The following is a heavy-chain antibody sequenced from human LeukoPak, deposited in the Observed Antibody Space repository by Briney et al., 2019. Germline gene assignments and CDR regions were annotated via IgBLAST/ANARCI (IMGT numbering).Heavy chain of an antibody. Sequence: SETLSLTCTDSGGSISSYYWRWLRQPPGKGLEWIGYIYYSGSTNYNPPLQSRVTISVDTSKNQFSLKLSSVTAADTAVYYCARTRYSSSWYYFDYWGQGTLVTVSS. D-gene: IGHD6-13*01. V-gene: IGHV4-59*01. CDR2: IYYSGST. CDR3: ARTRYSSSWYYFDY. CDR1: GGSISSYY. J-gene: IGHJ4*02.